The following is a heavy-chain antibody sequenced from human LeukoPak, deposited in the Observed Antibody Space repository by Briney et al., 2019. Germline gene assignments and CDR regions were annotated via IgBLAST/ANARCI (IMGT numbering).Heavy chain of an antibody. J-gene: IGHJ4*02. Sequence: SETLSLTCTVSGGSISSGGYYWSWIRQPPGKGLEWIGYIYYIGNTNYNPSLKSRVTISVDTSKNQFSLKLTSVTAADTAVYYCARQRLWADYWGQGTLVTVSS. V-gene: IGHV4-61*08. CDR2: IYYIGNT. CDR3: ARQRLWADY. D-gene: IGHD1-26*01. CDR1: GGSISSGGYY.